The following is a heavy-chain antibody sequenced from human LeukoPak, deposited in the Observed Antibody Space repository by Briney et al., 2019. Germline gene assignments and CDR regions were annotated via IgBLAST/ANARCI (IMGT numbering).Heavy chain of an antibody. Sequence: GGSLRLSCAASGFTFSSYWMSWVRQAPGKGLEWVANIKEDGSEKNYVDSVKGRFTISRENAKNSLYLQMNSLRAEDTAVYYCAKDSSSVIPDFDYWGQGTLVTVSS. CDR3: AKDSSSVIPDFDY. V-gene: IGHV3-7*03. D-gene: IGHD6-13*01. CDR2: IKEDGSEK. J-gene: IGHJ4*02. CDR1: GFTFSSYW.